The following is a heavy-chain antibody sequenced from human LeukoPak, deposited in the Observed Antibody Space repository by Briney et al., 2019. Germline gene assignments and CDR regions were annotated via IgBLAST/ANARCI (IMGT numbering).Heavy chain of an antibody. CDR3: AKEGDSRASTWCDH. CDR2: ISWVGKFA. V-gene: IGHV3-30*18. Sequence: PGGALRLPCAASGLTFVVYGMHWVRPAPGKGLDWVAVISWVGKFAFYADSVRGRFTISRDNTQNTLYVQMDSLRGEDAAVYYCAKEGDSRASTWCDHWGQGTLVTVSS. J-gene: IGHJ5*02. D-gene: IGHD6-19*01. CDR1: GLTFVVYG.